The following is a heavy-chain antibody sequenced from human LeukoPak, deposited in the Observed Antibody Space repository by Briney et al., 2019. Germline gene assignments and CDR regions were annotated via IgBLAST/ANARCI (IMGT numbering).Heavy chain of an antibody. CDR1: GYTFTGYY. CDR2: ISPNSGVT. CDR3: ATVYVSGIYNY. Sequence: GASVNVSCKPSGYTFTGYYMHWVRQAPGQGLEWMGWISPNSGVTNYAQKFQGRVTMTRDTSISTAYMELSRLTSDDTAVYYCATVYVSGIYNYWGQGTLVTVSS. D-gene: IGHD3-10*01. V-gene: IGHV1-2*02. J-gene: IGHJ4*02.